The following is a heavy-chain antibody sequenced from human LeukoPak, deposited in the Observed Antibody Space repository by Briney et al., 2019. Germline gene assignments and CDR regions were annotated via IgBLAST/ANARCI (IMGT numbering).Heavy chain of an antibody. V-gene: IGHV5-51*01. D-gene: IGHD2-2*01. J-gene: IGHJ3*02. CDR3: ARHHREYQLLDTFDI. CDR1: GYSFTTYW. CDR2: IYPAGSPT. Sequence: GESLKISCEGAGYSFTTYWIGLGRQMRGKGLEWMWIIYPAGSPTSYSASFQRHVTISADNSRTTSYLQSSSLKASDTAMYYCARHHREYQLLDTFDIWGQGTMVTVSS.